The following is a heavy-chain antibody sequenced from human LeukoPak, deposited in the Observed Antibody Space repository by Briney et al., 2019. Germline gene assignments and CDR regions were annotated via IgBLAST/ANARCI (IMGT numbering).Heavy chain of an antibody. Sequence: SETLSLTCTVSGGSISSYYWSWIRQPPGKGLEWIGYIYYSGSTNYNPSLKSRVTMSVDTSKNQFSLKLSSVTAADTAVYYCARDPSDWNYSYYYYMDVWGKGTTVTVSS. D-gene: IGHD1-1*01. CDR1: GGSISSYY. V-gene: IGHV4-59*12. J-gene: IGHJ6*03. CDR3: ARDPSDWNYSYYYYMDV. CDR2: IYYSGST.